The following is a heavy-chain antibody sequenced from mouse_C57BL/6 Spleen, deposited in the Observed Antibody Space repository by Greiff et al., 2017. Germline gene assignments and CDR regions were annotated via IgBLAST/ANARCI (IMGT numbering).Heavy chain of an antibody. D-gene: IGHD1-1*01. CDR3: ARGDYDGSIQYYFDY. Sequence: EVQLQQSGPELVKPGASVKISCKASGYTFTDYYMNWVKQSHGKSLEWIGDINPNNGGTSYNQKFKGKATLTVDKSSSTAYMELRSLTSEDSAVDYCARGDYDGSIQYYFDYWGQGTTLTVSS. V-gene: IGHV1-26*01. CDR2: INPNNGGT. J-gene: IGHJ2*01. CDR1: GYTFTDYY.